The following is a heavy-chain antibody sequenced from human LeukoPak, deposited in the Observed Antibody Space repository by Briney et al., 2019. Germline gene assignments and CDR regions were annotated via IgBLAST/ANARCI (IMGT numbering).Heavy chain of an antibody. V-gene: IGHV3-48*04. CDR3: AKYCVSASCASESHYYAMDV. Sequence: QTGGSLRLSCAASQFTFSSYSMNWVRQAPGKGLEWVSYVSSGSSTVYYSDSVKGRFTISRDNSKNTLYLQLNSLGAEDTALYYCAKYCVSASCASESHYYAMDVWGQGTKVTVSS. CDR1: QFTFSSYS. D-gene: IGHD2-2*01. J-gene: IGHJ6*02. CDR2: VSSGSSTV.